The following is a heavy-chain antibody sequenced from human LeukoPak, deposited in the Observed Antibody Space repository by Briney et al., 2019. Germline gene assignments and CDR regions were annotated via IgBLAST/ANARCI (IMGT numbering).Heavy chain of an antibody. Sequence: GGSLRLSCAASGFTFSSYAMSWVRQAPGKGLEWVSAISGSGGSTYYADSVKGRFTISRDNAKNSLYLQMNSLRAEDTAVFYCARIGYTSSSNDYWGQGTLVTVSS. J-gene: IGHJ4*02. CDR2: ISGSGGST. D-gene: IGHD6-6*01. CDR1: GFTFSSYA. CDR3: ARIGYTSSSNDY. V-gene: IGHV3-23*01.